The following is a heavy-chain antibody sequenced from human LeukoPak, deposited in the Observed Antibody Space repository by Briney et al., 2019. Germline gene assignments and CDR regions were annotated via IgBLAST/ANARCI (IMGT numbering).Heavy chain of an antibody. CDR3: ASNGPLLSDTNRYYFNY. CDR1: GGSISSYY. Sequence: SETLSLTCTVSGGSISSYYWSWIRQPPGKGLEWIGYIYYSGSPNYSPSLKSRVTMSVDTSKNQFSLNLSSVTAADTAVYYCASNGPLLSDTNRYYFNYWGQGTLVTVSS. D-gene: IGHD2-8*01. J-gene: IGHJ4*02. CDR2: IYYSGSP. V-gene: IGHV4-59*12.